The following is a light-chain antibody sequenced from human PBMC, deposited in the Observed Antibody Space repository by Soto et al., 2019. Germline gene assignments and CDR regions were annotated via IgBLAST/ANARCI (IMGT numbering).Light chain of an antibody. V-gene: IGLV8-61*01. CDR1: SASVSTANN. CDR2: STS. Sequence: QTVVTQESSFSVSPGGTVTLTCGLISASVSTANNPNWYQQTPGQAPRTLIYSTSTRSSEVPDRFSGSILGNKAALTITGAQADDESDYYCALFMGNGISVFGTGTKVTVL. CDR3: ALFMGNGISV. J-gene: IGLJ1*01.